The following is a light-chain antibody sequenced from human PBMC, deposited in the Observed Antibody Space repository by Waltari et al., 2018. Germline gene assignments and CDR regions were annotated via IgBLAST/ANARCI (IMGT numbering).Light chain of an antibody. CDR2: DVR. CDR1: SSYVGSYNY. J-gene: IGLJ2*01. Sequence: QSALTQPASVSGSPGQSITIPCTGTSSYVGSYNYVSWYQQHPGKTPKLMIYDVRNRPSGVSNRFSGSKSGNTASLTISGLQAEDEADYYCSSYSSSSTLGIFGGGTKLTVL. V-gene: IGLV2-14*03. CDR3: SSYSSSSTLGI.